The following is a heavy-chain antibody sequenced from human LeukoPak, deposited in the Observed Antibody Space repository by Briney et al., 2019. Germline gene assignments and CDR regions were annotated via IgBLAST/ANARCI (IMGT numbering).Heavy chain of an antibody. D-gene: IGHD3-22*01. CDR3: ARDKPPPYYYDSSGIFDY. CDR2: IWYDGSNK. CDR1: GFTFSSYG. J-gene: IGHJ4*02. V-gene: IGHV3-33*01. Sequence: PGRSLRLSCAASGFTFSSYGMHWVRQAPGKGLEWVAVIWYDGSNKYYADSVKGRFTISRDNSKNTLYLQMNSLRAEYTAVYYCARDKPPPYYYDSSGIFDYWGQGTLVTVSS.